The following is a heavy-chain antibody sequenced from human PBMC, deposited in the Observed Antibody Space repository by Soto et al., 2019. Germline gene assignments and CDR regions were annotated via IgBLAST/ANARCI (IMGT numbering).Heavy chain of an antibody. CDR3: ARVGLGAYDY. Sequence: QVQLVQSGAEVKKPGSSVKVSCKASGGIFSNFAFNWMRQAPGQGLEWMGGIIPTLGTPHYAQKFLGRVTITADESTRTVYMEMSSLIVEDTAVYYCARVGLGAYDYWGQGTLVTVSS. J-gene: IGHJ4*02. CDR1: GGIFSNFA. V-gene: IGHV1-69*01. D-gene: IGHD6-19*01. CDR2: IIPTLGTP.